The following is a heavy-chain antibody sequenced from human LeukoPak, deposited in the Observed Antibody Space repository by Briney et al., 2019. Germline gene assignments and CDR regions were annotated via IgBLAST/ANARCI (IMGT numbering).Heavy chain of an antibody. Sequence: SETLSLTCTVSGGSISSSSYYWGWIRQPAGKGLEWIGRIYTSGSTNYNPSLKSRVTMSVDTSKNQFSLKLSSVTAADTAVYYCARERPPRITMVRGPYYYYMDVWGKGTTVTISS. D-gene: IGHD3-10*01. J-gene: IGHJ6*03. CDR2: IYTSGST. CDR3: ARERPPRITMVRGPYYYYMDV. CDR1: GGSISSSSYY. V-gene: IGHV4-61*02.